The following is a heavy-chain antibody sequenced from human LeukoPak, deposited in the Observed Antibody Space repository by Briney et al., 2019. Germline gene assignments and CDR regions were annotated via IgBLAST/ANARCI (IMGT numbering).Heavy chain of an antibody. J-gene: IGHJ6*03. D-gene: IGHD5-12*01. CDR2: IYYSGST. CDR1: GGSFSGYY. Sequence: SETLSLTCAVYGGSFSGYYWSWIRQPPGKGLEWIGYIYYSGSTNYNPSLKSRVTISVDTSKNQFSLKLSSVTAADTAVYYCARSGYDYEARYYYYYYMDVWGKGTTVTISS. V-gene: IGHV4-59*01. CDR3: ARSGYDYEARYYYYYYMDV.